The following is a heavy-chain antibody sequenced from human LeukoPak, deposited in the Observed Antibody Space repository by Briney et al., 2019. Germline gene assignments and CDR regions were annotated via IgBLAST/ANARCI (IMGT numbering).Heavy chain of an antibody. V-gene: IGHV4-31*03. Sequence: PSETLSLTCTVSGGSISSGGYYWSWIRQHPGKGLEWIGYIYYSGSTYYNPSLKSRVTISVDTCKNQFSLKLSSVTAADTAVYYCARGVFLESFDYWGQGTLVTVSS. CDR1: GGSISSGGYY. D-gene: IGHD3-3*01. J-gene: IGHJ4*02. CDR3: ARGVFLESFDY. CDR2: IYYSGST.